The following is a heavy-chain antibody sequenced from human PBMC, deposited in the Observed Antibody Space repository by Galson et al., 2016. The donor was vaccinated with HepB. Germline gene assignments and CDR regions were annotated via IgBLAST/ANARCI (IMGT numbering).Heavy chain of an antibody. D-gene: IGHD3-22*01. Sequence: SLRLSCAASGFTFSSYAMSWVRQAAGKGLEWVSAISGSGGNSYYADSVKGRFTISRDNSKNTLYVQMHSLRAEDTAVYYCAKDYYDSSGYRSYWYCDLWGQGTQVTVSS. CDR3: AKDYYDSSGYRSYWYCDL. CDR1: GFTFSSYA. CDR2: ISGSGGNS. J-gene: IGHJ2*01. V-gene: IGHV3-23*01.